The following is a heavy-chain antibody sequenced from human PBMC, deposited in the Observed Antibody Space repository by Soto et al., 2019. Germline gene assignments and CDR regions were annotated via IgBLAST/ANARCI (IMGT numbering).Heavy chain of an antibody. Sequence: QVQLQESGPGLVKPSQTLSLTCTVSGGSISSGDYYWSWIRQPPGKGLEWIGYIYYSGSTYYNPSLKRRVTISVDTSKNQFSLKLSSVTAADTAVYYCASTVIAAAGPFDYWGQGTLVTVSS. V-gene: IGHV4-30-4*01. CDR2: IYYSGST. CDR1: GGSISSGDYY. J-gene: IGHJ4*02. D-gene: IGHD6-13*01. CDR3: ASTVIAAAGPFDY.